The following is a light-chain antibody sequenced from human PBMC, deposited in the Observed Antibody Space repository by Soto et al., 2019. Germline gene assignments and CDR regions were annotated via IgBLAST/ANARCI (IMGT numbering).Light chain of an antibody. V-gene: IGKV3-20*01. CDR3: QQYGSSPPT. CDR1: QSSSSY. Sequence: TQPPSSLSASVGDRAIITCRASQSSSSYLNWYQQKPGQAPRLLIYGASSRATGIPDRFSGSGSGTDFTLTISRLEPEDFAVYYCQQYGSSPPTFGPGTKVDI. CDR2: GAS. J-gene: IGKJ3*01.